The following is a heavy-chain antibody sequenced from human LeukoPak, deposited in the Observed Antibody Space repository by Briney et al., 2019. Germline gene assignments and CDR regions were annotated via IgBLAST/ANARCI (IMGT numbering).Heavy chain of an antibody. V-gene: IGHV4-34*01. J-gene: IGHJ6*02. CDR3: ARGRVVYYYYGMDV. Sequence: PSETLSLTCAVYGGSFSGYYWSWIRQPPGKGLEWIGEINHSGSTNYNPSLKSRVTISVDTSKNQFSLKLTSVTAADTALYYCARGRVVYYYYGMDVWGQGTTVTVSS. CDR1: GGSFSGYY. CDR2: INHSGST.